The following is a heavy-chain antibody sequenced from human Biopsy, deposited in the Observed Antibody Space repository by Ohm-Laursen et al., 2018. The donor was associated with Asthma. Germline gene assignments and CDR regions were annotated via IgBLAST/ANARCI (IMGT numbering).Heavy chain of an antibody. J-gene: IGHJ6*02. CDR3: ASGPQWSGLDV. D-gene: IGHD2-8*01. Sequence: SETLSLTCAYRGSFRGYVWTWIRQPPGKGLEWIGEIPQGGATTFNPSLKSRVTISIDPSKSQLSLRLTSMTAADTALYYCASGPQWSGLDVWGQGTTVTVSS. V-gene: IGHV4-34*01. CDR2: IPQGGAT. CDR1: RGSFRGYV.